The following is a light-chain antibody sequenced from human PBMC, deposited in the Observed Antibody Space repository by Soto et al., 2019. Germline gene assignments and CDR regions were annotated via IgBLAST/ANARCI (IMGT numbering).Light chain of an antibody. CDR2: GAS. Sequence: TVMTQSPATLSVSPGERATLSCRASQTIANNLAWYQQRPGQAPRLLIYGASTRATGISARFSGSGSGTEFTLTISSLQSEDFAIYYCQQYNNWPPYTFGQGTKLEIK. CDR3: QQYNNWPPYT. V-gene: IGKV3-15*01. CDR1: QTIANN. J-gene: IGKJ2*01.